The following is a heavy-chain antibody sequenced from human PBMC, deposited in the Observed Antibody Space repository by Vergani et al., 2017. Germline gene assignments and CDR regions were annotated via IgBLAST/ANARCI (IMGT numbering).Heavy chain of an antibody. J-gene: IGHJ6*02. D-gene: IGHD3-3*01. CDR3: ARDTYYDFWSGYGYYYYGMDV. CDR2: IYYSGST. CDR1: GGSISSHY. Sequence: QVQLQESGPGLVKPSETLSLTCTVSGGSISSHYWSWIRQPPGKALEWIGYIYYSGSTNYNPSLKSRVTISVDTSKNQFSLKLSSVTAADTAVYYCARDTYYDFWSGYGYYYYGMDVWGQGTTVTVSS. V-gene: IGHV4-59*11.